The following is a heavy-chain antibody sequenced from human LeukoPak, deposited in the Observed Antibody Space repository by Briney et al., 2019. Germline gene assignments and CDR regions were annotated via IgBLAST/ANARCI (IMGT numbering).Heavy chain of an antibody. CDR1: GFTYSFSNYV. V-gene: IGHV3-48*01. J-gene: IGHJ4*02. CDR3: AKDGWLESGRTPFYFDS. D-gene: IGHD3-10*01. Sequence: GGSLRLSCAASGFTYSFSNYVMSWVRQAPGKGLQWLSYISGTSRTIYYADSVKGRFAISRDNARNSLYLQMSSLRVEDTAVYYCAKDGWLESGRTPFYFDSWGQGTLVTVSS. CDR2: ISGTSRTI.